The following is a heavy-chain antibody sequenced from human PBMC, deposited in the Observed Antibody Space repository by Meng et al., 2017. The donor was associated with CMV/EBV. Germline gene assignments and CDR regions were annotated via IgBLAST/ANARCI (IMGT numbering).Heavy chain of an antibody. D-gene: IGHD5-18*01. J-gene: IGHJ6*02. V-gene: IGHV1-69*05. CDR3: AREGRGYSYGYYYYYGMDV. Sequence: SVKVSCKASGGTFSSYAISWVRQAPGQGLEWMGGIIPIFGTANYAQKFQGRVTITTDESTSTAYMELSSLRSEDTAVYYCAREGRGYSYGYYYYYGMDVWGQGTTVTVSS. CDR2: IIPIFGTA. CDR1: GGTFSSYA.